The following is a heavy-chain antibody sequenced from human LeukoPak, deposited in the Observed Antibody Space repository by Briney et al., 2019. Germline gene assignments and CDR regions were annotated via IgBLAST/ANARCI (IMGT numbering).Heavy chain of an antibody. CDR2: NVPDSGGA. CDR3: STEDKYCSGGNCGKY. Sequence: GASVTVSCKTSGYTFSDYYVHWVRQVPGQGLEWMGYNVPDSGGADFNQRFQGRVTLTRNKSIRTIYMELTSLRYDDTAVYYCSTEDKYCSGGNCGKYWGQGTLVTVSS. V-gene: IGHV1-2*02. D-gene: IGHD2-15*01. CDR1: GYTFSDYY. J-gene: IGHJ4*02.